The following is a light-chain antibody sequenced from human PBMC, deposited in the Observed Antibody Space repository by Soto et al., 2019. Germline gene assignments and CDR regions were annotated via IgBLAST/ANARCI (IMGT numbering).Light chain of an antibody. CDR3: LQDYNYPLT. CDR2: AAS. J-gene: IGKJ4*01. CDR1: QAIRND. Sequence: AIQMTQSPSSLSASVGDRVTITCRASQAIRNDLGWYQQKPGKAPKLLIYAASSLQSGVPSRFSGSGSGTDFTLNISSLQPEDFATYYCLQDYNYPLTFGGGTKVEI. V-gene: IGKV1-6*01.